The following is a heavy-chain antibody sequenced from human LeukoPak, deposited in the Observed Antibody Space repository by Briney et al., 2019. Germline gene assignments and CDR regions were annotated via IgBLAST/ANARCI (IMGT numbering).Heavy chain of an antibody. CDR3: ARGGYSGYDPIDY. D-gene: IGHD5-12*01. Sequence: SQTLSLTCAVSGGSISSGGYSWSWIRRPPGKGLEWIGYISHSGSTYYNPSLKSRVTISVDRSKNQFSLKLSSVTAADTAMYYCARGGYSGYDPIDYWGQGTLVTVSS. CDR1: GGSISSGGYS. V-gene: IGHV4-30-2*01. J-gene: IGHJ4*02. CDR2: ISHSGST.